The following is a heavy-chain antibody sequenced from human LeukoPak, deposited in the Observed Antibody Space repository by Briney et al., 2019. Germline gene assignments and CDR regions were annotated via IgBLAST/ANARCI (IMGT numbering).Heavy chain of an antibody. CDR3: VRRGDASSGWGDHDF. V-gene: IGHV3-23*01. CDR2: IGGSGDKT. D-gene: IGHD6-19*01. J-gene: IGHJ4*02. Sequence: GGSLRLSCAASGFTFNRNAISWVRQAPGKGLEWVSTIGGSGDKTCYADSVKVRFTITRDNYKNMVNLQMNSLTGEDTALYYCVRRGDASSGWGDHDFWGQGALVTVSS. CDR1: GFTFNRNA.